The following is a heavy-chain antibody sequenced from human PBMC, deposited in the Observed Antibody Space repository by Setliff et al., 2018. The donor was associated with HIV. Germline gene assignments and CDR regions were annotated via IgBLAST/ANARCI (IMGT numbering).Heavy chain of an antibody. J-gene: IGHJ4*02. CDR3: ARRPMVRGFGRYYFDY. CDR1: GGSVGGYS. V-gene: IGHV4-4*09. Sequence: SETLSLTCSVSGGSVGGYSWGWIRQSPGKGLEWIGYIYPSTSANYNPSLKSRVRILLDTSKNQFSLRLTSVTAAGTAVYFCARRPMVRGFGRYYFDYWGQGTLVTVSS. CDR2: IYPSTSA. D-gene: IGHD3-10*01.